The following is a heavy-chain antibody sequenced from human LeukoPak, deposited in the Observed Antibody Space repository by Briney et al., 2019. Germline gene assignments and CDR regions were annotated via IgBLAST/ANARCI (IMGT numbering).Heavy chain of an antibody. CDR3: ARDLGYSYGNYYYYYMDV. CDR2: IYSGGST. V-gene: IGHV3-53*01. J-gene: IGHJ6*03. D-gene: IGHD5-18*01. Sequence: GGSLRLSCAASGFTVSSNYMSRVRQAPGKGLEWVSVIYSGGSTYYADSVKGRFTISRDNSKNTLYLQMNSLRAEDTAVYYCARDLGYSYGNYYYYYMDVWGKGTTVTVSS. CDR1: GFTVSSNY.